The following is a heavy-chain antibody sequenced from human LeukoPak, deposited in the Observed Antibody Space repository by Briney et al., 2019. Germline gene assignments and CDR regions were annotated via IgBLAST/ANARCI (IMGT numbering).Heavy chain of an antibody. CDR3: ATGSEYSSSWYYFDY. CDR1: GFTFSTYA. Sequence: GGSLRLSCAASGFTFSTYAMSWVRQAPGKGLGWVSGISSGSGTTYYADSVKGRFTISRGNSKNTLYLQMNSLRAEDTAVYYCATGSEYSSSWYYFDYWGQGTLVTVSS. V-gene: IGHV3-23*01. J-gene: IGHJ4*02. CDR2: ISSGSGTT. D-gene: IGHD6-13*01.